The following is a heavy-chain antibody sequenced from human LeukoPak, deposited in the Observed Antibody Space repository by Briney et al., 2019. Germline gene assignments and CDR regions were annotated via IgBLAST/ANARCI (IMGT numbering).Heavy chain of an antibody. D-gene: IGHD3-22*01. CDR2: INAGNGNT. V-gene: IGHV1-3*01. CDR3: ASEDSSGYYEMAFDI. CDR1: GYTFTTYA. Sequence: ASVKVSCKASGYTFTTYAMHWVRQAPGQRLEWVGWINAGNGNTKYSQKLQGRVTITRDTSANTAYMELSSLRPEDTTVYYCASEDSSGYYEMAFDIWGQGTMVTVSS. J-gene: IGHJ3*02.